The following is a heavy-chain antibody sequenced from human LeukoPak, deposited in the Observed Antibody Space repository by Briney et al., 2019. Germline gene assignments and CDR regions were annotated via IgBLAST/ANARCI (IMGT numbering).Heavy chain of an antibody. CDR2: ISIGGGNT. CDR3: SKDRLDGRMAPDY. D-gene: IGHD5-24*01. J-gene: IGHJ4*02. V-gene: IGHV3-23*01. Sequence: GGSLRLSCAASGFTFSNYAMSWVRQAPGKGLEWVSGISIGGGNTYYADSVKGRFTISRDNSKSTVYLQMNSLRAEDTAIYYCSKDRLDGRMAPDYWGQGTLVTVSS. CDR1: GFTFSNYA.